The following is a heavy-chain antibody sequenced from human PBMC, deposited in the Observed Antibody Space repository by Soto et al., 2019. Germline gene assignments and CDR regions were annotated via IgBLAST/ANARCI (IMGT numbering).Heavy chain of an antibody. CDR1: GFTFSSYA. CDR2: IDGSGRNT. J-gene: IGHJ4*02. V-gene: IGHV3-23*01. D-gene: IGHD2-15*01. CDR3: AKDGGSVCSGGTCYFQAPDY. Sequence: EVQLLESGGGLVQPGGSLRLSCAASGFTFSSYAMSWVRQAPGQGLEWVSGIDGSGRNTYYADSVKGRFTISRDNSKNTLSVQMDSLRVEDTALYYCAKDGGSVCSGGTCYFQAPDYWGQGTLVTVSS.